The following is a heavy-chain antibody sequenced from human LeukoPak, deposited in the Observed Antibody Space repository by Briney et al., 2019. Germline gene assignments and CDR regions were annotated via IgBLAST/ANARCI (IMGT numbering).Heavy chain of an antibody. CDR2: TYYRSKWYN. CDR3: ARAFDPGLAVAEYYFDS. D-gene: IGHD6-19*01. J-gene: IGHJ4*02. Sequence: SQTLSLTCAISGDSVSSNSSAWNWIRQSPSRGLEWLGRTYYRSKWYNDYAVSVKSRITINPDTSMNQFSLQLNSVTPNDMAMYYCARAFDPGLAVAEYYFDSWGQGTLVTVSS. CDR1: GDSVSSNSSA. V-gene: IGHV6-1*01.